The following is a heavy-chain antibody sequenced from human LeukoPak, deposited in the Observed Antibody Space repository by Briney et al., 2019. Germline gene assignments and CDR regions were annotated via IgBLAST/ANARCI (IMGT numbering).Heavy chain of an antibody. CDR1: GGSFSGYY. Sequence: SEALSLTCAVYGGSFSGYYWSWMRQPPGKRLEWIGEINHSGRTNYNPSLKSRVTISVDTPKNQFSLKLSSVTAADTAVYYCARGVGRGGNYYGSGSYHNWFDPWGQGTLVTVSS. J-gene: IGHJ5*02. CDR3: ARGVGRGGNYYGSGSYHNWFDP. D-gene: IGHD3-10*01. V-gene: IGHV4-34*01. CDR2: INHSGRT.